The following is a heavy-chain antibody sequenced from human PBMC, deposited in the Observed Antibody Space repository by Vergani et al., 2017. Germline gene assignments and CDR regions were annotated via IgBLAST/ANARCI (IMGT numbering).Heavy chain of an antibody. CDR2: IPNRGKT. CDR3: ARSQGDYWYFDL. D-gene: IGHD2-21*01. Sequence: QVRLEESGPGLVKPSETLSLTCSVSGYSICSGFYWAWIRQSPGEGLQWLTSIPNRGKTYHKPSLKSRVSVSLDTSKNRFSLNLTSVTATDTAVYYCARSQGDYWYFDLWGPGSLVTVSS. V-gene: IGHV4-38-2*01. J-gene: IGHJ2*01. CDR1: GYSICSGFY.